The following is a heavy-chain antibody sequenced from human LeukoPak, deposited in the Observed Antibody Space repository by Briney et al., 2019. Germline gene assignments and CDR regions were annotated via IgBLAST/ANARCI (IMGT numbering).Heavy chain of an antibody. CDR1: GFTFSSYS. D-gene: IGHD6-13*01. J-gene: IGHJ5*02. Sequence: PGGSLRLSCAAFGFTFSSYSMNWVRQAPGKGLEWVSSISSSSSYIYYADSVKGRFTISRDNAKNSLYLQMNSLRAEDTAVYYCARLVPSEQQLVTWWFDPWGQGTLVTVSS. CDR2: ISSSSSYI. V-gene: IGHV3-21*01. CDR3: ARLVPSEQQLVTWWFDP.